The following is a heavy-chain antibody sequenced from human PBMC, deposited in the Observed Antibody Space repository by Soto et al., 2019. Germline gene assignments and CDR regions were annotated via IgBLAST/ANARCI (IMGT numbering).Heavy chain of an antibody. D-gene: IGHD5-12*01. J-gene: IGHJ4*02. CDR1: GFTFSSYG. CDR2: ISYDGSNK. CDR3: VCRDIVATASNDY. Sequence: PGGSLRLSCAASGFTFSSYGMHWVRQAPGKGLEWVAVISYDGSNKYYADSVKGRFTISRDNSKNTLYLQMNSLRAEDTAVYYCVCRDIVATASNDYWGQGTLVTVSS. V-gene: IGHV3-30*03.